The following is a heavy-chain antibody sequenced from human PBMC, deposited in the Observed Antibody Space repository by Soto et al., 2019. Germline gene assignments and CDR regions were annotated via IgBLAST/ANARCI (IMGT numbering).Heavy chain of an antibody. CDR2: IYWDADK. CDR3: AHSLDYDILTGYHF. V-gene: IGHV2-5*02. CDR1: GFSLRTSGVG. D-gene: IGHD3-9*01. J-gene: IGHJ4*02. Sequence: QITLKESGPTLVKPTQTLTLTCTFSGFSLRTSGVGVGWIRQPPGKALEWLALIYWDADKRYSPSLKSRLTITKDTSKNQVVLTMTNMDPVDTATYYCAHSLDYDILTGYHFWGQGTLVTVSS.